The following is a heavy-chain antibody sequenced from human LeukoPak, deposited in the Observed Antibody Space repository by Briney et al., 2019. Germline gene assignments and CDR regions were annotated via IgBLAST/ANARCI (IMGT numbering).Heavy chain of an antibody. CDR3: ARGYCSGGSCYVGLDY. CDR2: INPNSGGT. D-gene: IGHD2-15*01. V-gene: IGHV1-2*02. Sequence: ASVKVSCKASGYTFTGYYMHWVRQAPGQGLEWMGWINPNSGGTNYAQRFQGRVTMTRDTSISTAYMELSRLRSDDTAVYYCARGYCSGGSCYVGLDYWGQGTLVTVSS. J-gene: IGHJ4*02. CDR1: GYTFTGYY.